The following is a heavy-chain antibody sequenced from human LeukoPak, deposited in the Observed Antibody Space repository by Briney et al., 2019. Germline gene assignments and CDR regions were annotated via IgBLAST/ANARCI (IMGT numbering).Heavy chain of an antibody. Sequence: GGSLRLSCAASGFTFSTYGMHWVRQAPGKGLDWVAFIWYDGNEKHYADSAKGRFTISRDNSQNTLYLHTSSLRAEDTAIYYCATEQEGRRAAFDHWGQGTLVTVSS. V-gene: IGHV3-30*02. CDR2: IWYDGNEK. CDR3: ATEQEGRRAAFDH. J-gene: IGHJ4*02. D-gene: IGHD1/OR15-1a*01. CDR1: GFTFSTYG.